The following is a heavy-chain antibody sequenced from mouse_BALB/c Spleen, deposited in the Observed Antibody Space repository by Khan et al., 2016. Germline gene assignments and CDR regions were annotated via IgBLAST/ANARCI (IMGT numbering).Heavy chain of an antibody. CDR2: ISYSGST. J-gene: IGHJ3*01. CDR1: GHSITSNYA. CDR3: ATTVVAPRFAY. D-gene: IGHD1-1*01. V-gene: IGHV3-2*02. Sequence: EVQLQESGPGLVKPSQSLSPTCTFTGHSITSNYAWNWIRQFPGNKLEWMGYISYSGSTSYNPSLKSRISSTRDTSKNQFVLQLNAVTTEDTATYYYATTVVAPRFAYWGQGTLVTVSA.